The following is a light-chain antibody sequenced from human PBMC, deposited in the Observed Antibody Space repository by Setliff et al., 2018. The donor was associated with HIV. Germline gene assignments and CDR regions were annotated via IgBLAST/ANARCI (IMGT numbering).Light chain of an antibody. CDR3: CSNTGSNTYV. Sequence: QSALTQPASVSGSPGQSITISCSGTRNDVGRYDLVSWYQQHPGKAPKLMIYQASRRPSGVSNRFSASKSGNTASLTISGLQAEDEADYYCCSNTGSNTYVFGTGTRSPS. V-gene: IGLV2-23*01. CDR2: QAS. J-gene: IGLJ1*01. CDR1: RNDVGRYDL.